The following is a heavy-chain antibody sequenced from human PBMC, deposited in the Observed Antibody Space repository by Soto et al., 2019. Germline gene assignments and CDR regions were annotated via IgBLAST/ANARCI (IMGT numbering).Heavy chain of an antibody. D-gene: IGHD6-13*01. J-gene: IGHJ4*02. V-gene: IGHV3-15*01. CDR2: LKRNRDGGTT. CDR3: ATRLETSSHFDY. CDR1: TSTFTNAW. Sequence: VQLVESGGDLVKSGGSLRLSCVASTSTFTNAWMSWVRQAPGKGLEWVGRLKRNRDGGTTDYAAPVRGRFTISRDDETTTLYLQMDSLTSDDTAVYYCATRLETSSHFDYWGPGTLVTVSS.